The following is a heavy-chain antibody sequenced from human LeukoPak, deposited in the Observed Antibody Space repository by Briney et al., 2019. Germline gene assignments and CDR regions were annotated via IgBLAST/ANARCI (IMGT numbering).Heavy chain of an antibody. Sequence: GGSLRLSCAASGFTFSNYWMSWVRQAPGKGLEWVANIKQDGSEKYYVDSVKGRFTISRDNAKNSLSLQMNSLSAEDTAVYYCARGRCSSTSCFFDYWGQGTLVTVSS. J-gene: IGHJ4*03. CDR2: IKQDGSEK. V-gene: IGHV3-7*01. CDR3: ARGRCSSTSCFFDY. CDR1: GFTFSNYW. D-gene: IGHD2-2*01.